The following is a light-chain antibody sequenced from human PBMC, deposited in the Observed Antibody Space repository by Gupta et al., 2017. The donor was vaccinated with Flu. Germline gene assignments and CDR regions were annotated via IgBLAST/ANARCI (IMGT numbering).Light chain of an antibody. J-gene: IGKJ1*01. CDR2: AAS. CDR1: QGISNY. Sequence: GDRVTITCRASQGISNYLAWYQQKPGKAPKLLIYAASALRSGVPSRFSGSGSGTEFTLTISSLQPEDIATYYCQHHNNFPLTFGQGTKVEIK. CDR3: QHHNNFPLT. V-gene: IGKV1-9*01.